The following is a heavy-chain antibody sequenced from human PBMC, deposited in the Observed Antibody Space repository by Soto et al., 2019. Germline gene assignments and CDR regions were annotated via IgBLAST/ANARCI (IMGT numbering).Heavy chain of an antibody. CDR1: GGSTSIGGFS. Sequence: SETLYLTWVVSGGSTSIGGFSLSWIRPPPGKGLEWIGHISDSGSTYYNPYIRSRVTISVDRSKNQFSLKMTSATAAETAMYLCARVGDLSYDTSGYYRAVLDSWGQGIMVTVSS. V-gene: IGHV4-30-2*01. CDR2: ISDSGST. CDR3: ARVGDLSYDTSGYYRAVLDS. D-gene: IGHD3-22*01. J-gene: IGHJ4*02.